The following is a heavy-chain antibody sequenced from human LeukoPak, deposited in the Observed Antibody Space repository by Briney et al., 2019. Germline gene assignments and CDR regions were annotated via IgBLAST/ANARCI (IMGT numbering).Heavy chain of an antibody. Sequence: GGSPRLSCAASGFSFSGYAMHWVRQAPGKGLEWVAVISYDGSNKYYADSVKGRFTISRDNSKSTLYLQMNSLRAEDTAVYYCARGDSSSSAEFDYWGQGTLVTVSS. CDR1: GFSFSGYA. J-gene: IGHJ4*02. D-gene: IGHD6-6*01. CDR3: ARGDSSSSAEFDY. V-gene: IGHV3-30-3*01. CDR2: ISYDGSNK.